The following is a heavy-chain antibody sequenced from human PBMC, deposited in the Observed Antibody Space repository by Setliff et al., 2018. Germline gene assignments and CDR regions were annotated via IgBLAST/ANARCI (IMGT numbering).Heavy chain of an antibody. CDR2: ISLSSTTI. Sequence: GGSLRLSCAASGFTFSSYNMDWVRQAPGKGLEWVSYISLSSTTIYYADSVKGRFTISRDNVKNSLYLQMNSLRAEDTAFYYCARDVGGWNLYYFDFRGQGTLVTVSS. V-gene: IGHV3-48*01. J-gene: IGHJ4*02. CDR3: ARDVGGWNLYYFDF. CDR1: GFTFSSYN. D-gene: IGHD6-19*01.